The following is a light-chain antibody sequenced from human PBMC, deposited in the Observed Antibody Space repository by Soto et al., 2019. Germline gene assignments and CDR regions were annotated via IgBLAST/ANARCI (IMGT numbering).Light chain of an antibody. CDR1: QTMDTY. CDR2: AAS. J-gene: IGKJ4*01. CDR3: QQSYSTPLT. V-gene: IGKV1-39*01. Sequence: DIQMTQSPSSLAASIGDRVTITCRSSQTMDTYLNWYQQKPGKAPKLLIYAASSLQSGVPSRFSGSGSGTHFILTISSLQPDDYATYYCQQSYSTPLTFGGGTKVEIK.